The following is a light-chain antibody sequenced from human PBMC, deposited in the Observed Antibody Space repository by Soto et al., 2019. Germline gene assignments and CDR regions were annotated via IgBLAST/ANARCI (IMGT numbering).Light chain of an antibody. J-gene: IGKJ5*01. CDR2: KAS. CDR1: QTISSW. Sequence: DIQLIQSPSSLSASVGDRVTITCRASQTISSWLAWYQQKPGKAPKLLIYKASTLKSGVPSRFSGSGSGTDFTLTISSLQPEDFATYYCQQSYSTPITFGQGTRLEIK. V-gene: IGKV1-39*01. CDR3: QQSYSTPIT.